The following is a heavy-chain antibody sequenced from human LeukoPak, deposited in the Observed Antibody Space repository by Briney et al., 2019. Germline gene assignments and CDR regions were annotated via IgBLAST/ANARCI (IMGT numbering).Heavy chain of an antibody. CDR2: IYYSGST. J-gene: IGHJ6*02. CDR3: ARAPHYYYGMDV. CDR1: GGSISIYY. Sequence: SETLSPTCTVSGGSISIYYWSWNRQPPGKGLEWIGYIYYSGSTNYNPSLKSRVTISVDTSKNQFSLKLSSVTAADTAVYYCARAPHYYYGMDVWGQGTTVTVSS. V-gene: IGHV4-59*01.